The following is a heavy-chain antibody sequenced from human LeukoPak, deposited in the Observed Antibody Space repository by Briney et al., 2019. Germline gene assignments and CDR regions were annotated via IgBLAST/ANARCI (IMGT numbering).Heavy chain of an antibody. CDR2: INHSGST. V-gene: IGHV4-34*01. J-gene: IGHJ3*02. CDR3: ARGGGRPVFVYCSSTSCYGSGAFDI. Sequence: EPSETLSLTCAVYGGSFSGYYWSWIRQPPGKGLEWIGEINHSGSTNYNPSLKSRVTISVDTSKNQFSLKLSSVTAADTAVYYCARGGGRPVFVYCSSTSCYGSGAFDIWGQGTMVTVSS. CDR1: GGSFSGYY. D-gene: IGHD2-2*01.